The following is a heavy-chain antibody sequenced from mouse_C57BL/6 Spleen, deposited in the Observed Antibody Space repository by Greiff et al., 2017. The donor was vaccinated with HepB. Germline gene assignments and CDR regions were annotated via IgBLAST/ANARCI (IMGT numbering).Heavy chain of an antibody. J-gene: IGHJ1*03. CDR1: GYTFTDYN. CDR3: ARGELDDYHWYFDV. D-gene: IGHD2-4*01. CDR2: INPNNGGT. Sequence: VQLQQSGPELVKPGASVKIPCKASGYTFTDYNMDWVKQSHGKSLEWIGDINPNNGGTIYNQKFKGKATLTVDKSSSTAYMELRSLTSEDTAVYYCARGELDDYHWYFDVWGTGTTVTVSS. V-gene: IGHV1-18*01.